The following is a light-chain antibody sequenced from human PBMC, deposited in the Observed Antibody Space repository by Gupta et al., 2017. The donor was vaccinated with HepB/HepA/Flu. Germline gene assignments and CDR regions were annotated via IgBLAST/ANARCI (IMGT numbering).Light chain of an antibody. CDR3: QTWGTGIHWV. CDR2: LNSDGSH. Sequence: QLVLTQSPSASASLGASVKLPCSLSSGHSSYAIAWHQQQPEKGPRYLMKLNSDGSHSKGDGIPDRFSGSSSGAERYLTISSLQSEEEADYYCQTWGTGIHWVFGGGTKLTVL. CDR1: SGHSSYA. J-gene: IGLJ3*02. V-gene: IGLV4-69*01.